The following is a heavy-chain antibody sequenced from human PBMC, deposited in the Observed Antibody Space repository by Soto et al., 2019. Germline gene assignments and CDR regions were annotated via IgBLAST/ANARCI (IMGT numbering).Heavy chain of an antibody. CDR1: GGSFSSGSYS. Sequence: QVQLQESGPGLVKPSQTLSLTCTVSGGSFSSGSYSWSWIRQLPGRGLEWMGYIYDSGSTFYRPSLKSRVNILMDRSKNQFSLELNSVTAADTAVYYCTRGPIGRVSDIWGQGTVVTVSS. D-gene: IGHD3-10*01. CDR3: TRGPIGRVSDI. CDR2: IYDSGST. V-gene: IGHV4-31*03. J-gene: IGHJ3*02.